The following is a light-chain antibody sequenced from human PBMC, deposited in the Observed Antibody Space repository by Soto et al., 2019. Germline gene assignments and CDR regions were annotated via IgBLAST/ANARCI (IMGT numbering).Light chain of an antibody. V-gene: IGKV1-9*01. J-gene: IGKJ2*01. CDR1: HGISSY. Sequence: DIQLTQSPSFLSASVGDRVTITCRASHGISSYLAWYQQKPGKAPKLLIYAAFTLQIGVPSRFSGSGSATEFTLTISSLQPEDFATYYCQRLNSYPRTFGQGTKLEIK. CDR3: QRLNSYPRT. CDR2: AAF.